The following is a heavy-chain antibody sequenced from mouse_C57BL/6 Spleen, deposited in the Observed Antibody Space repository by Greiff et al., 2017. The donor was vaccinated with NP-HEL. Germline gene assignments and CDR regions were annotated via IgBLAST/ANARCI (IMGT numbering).Heavy chain of an antibody. CDR2: IRSKSNNYAT. CDR1: GFSFNTYA. Sequence: EVQLVESGGGLVQPKGSLKLSCAASGFSFNTYAMNWVRQAPGKGLEWVARIRSKSNNYATYYADSVKDRFTISRDDSESMLYLQMNNLKTEDTAMYYCVRGYLGYFDYWGQGTTLTVSS. V-gene: IGHV10-1*01. CDR3: VRGYLGYFDY. J-gene: IGHJ2*01.